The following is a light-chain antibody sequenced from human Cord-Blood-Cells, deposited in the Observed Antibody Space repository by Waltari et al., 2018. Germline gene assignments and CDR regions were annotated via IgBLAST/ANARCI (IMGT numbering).Light chain of an antibody. Sequence: EIVMTQSPATLSVSPGERATLSCRASQSVSSNLAWYQRKPGQAPRLLIYGASTRATGIPGRFSGRGSGTEFTLTISSLQAEDFAVYYCQQYNNWPRTFGQGTKLEIQ. CDR1: QSVSSN. CDR3: QQYNNWPRT. CDR2: GAS. J-gene: IGKJ2*01. V-gene: IGKV3-15*01.